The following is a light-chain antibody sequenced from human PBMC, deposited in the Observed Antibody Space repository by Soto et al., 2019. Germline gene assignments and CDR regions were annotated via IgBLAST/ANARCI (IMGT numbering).Light chain of an antibody. CDR2: AAS. J-gene: IGKJ1*01. CDR1: QDIKKF. V-gene: IGKV1-27*01. CDR3: QKYDRAPAM. Sequence: DIQLTQSPSSLSASLGDRVTITCRASQDIKKFLAWYQQRPGKVPDLLIYAASTLRSGVPSRFSGNASGTDFSFTISSLQPEDVATYYCQKYDRAPAMFGQGTKVDIE.